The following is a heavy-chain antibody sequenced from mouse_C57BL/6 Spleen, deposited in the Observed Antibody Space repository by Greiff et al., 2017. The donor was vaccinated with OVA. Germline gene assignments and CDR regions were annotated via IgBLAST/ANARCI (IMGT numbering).Heavy chain of an antibody. CDR1: GFSLTSYG. CDR3: ARTYSVYYFDD. J-gene: IGHJ2*01. Sequence: QVQLKESGPGLVQPSQSLSITCTVSGFSLTSYGVHWVRQSPGKGLEWLGVIWSGGSTDYNAAFISRLSISKDNSKSQVFFKMNSLQADDTAIYYCARTYSVYYFDDWGQGTTLTVSS. CDR2: IWSGGST. D-gene: IGHD2-10*01. V-gene: IGHV2-2*01.